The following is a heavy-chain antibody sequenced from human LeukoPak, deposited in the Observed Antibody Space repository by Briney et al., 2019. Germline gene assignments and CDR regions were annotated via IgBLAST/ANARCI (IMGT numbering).Heavy chain of an antibody. CDR1: EFTFSSYG. CDR3: ARAEEIVVVVAAISY. V-gene: IGHV3-30*02. CDR2: LQYDRTNV. D-gene: IGHD2-15*01. J-gene: IGHJ4*02. Sequence: GGSLRLSCAASEFTFSSYGMSWVRQAPGKGLEWVAYLQYDRTNVQYADSVRGRFTISRDNSKNILYLQMNSLRAEDTAVYYCARAEEIVVVVAAISYWGQGTLVTVSS.